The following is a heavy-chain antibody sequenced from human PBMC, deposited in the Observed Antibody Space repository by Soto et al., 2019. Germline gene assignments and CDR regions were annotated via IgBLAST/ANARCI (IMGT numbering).Heavy chain of an antibody. Sequence: SVKVSCKASGGIFSSYAISWVRQAPGQGLEWMGGIIPIFGTANYAQKFQGRVTITADKSTSTAYMELSSLRSEDTAVYYCASPQLELQRGGYYFDYWGQGTLVTVSS. J-gene: IGHJ4*02. CDR1: GGIFSSYA. V-gene: IGHV1-69*06. CDR3: ASPQLELQRGGYYFDY. CDR2: IIPIFGTA. D-gene: IGHD1-7*01.